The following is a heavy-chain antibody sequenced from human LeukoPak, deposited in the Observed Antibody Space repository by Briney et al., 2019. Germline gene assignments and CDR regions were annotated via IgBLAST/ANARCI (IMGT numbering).Heavy chain of an antibody. CDR2: ISSGSTYI. J-gene: IGHJ4*02. Sequence: KAGGSLRLSCAASGFTFSNAWMNWVRQAPGKGLEWVSSISSGSTYIYYADSMKGRFTISRDNAKKSLYLQMNSLRAEDTAVYYCARAGFTFSDYFGSFFDYWGQGTLVTVSS. CDR1: GFTFSNAW. V-gene: IGHV3-21*01. CDR3: ARAGFTFSDYFGSFFDY. D-gene: IGHD3-10*01.